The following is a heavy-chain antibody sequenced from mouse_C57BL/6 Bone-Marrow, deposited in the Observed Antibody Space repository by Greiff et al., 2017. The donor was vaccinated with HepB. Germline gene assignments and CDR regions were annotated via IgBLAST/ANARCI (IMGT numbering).Heavy chain of an antibody. CDR1: GYSITSVYY. D-gene: IGHD5-1*01. J-gene: IGHJ4*01. V-gene: IGHV3-6*01. CDR2: ISYDGSN. CDR3: ARERLYLYAMDY. Sequence: EVQRVESGPGLVKPSQSLSLTCSVTGYSITSVYYWNWIRQFPGNKLEWMGYISYDGSNNYNPSLKNRISITRDTSKNQFFLKLNSVTTEDTATYYCARERLYLYAMDYWGQGTSVTVSS.